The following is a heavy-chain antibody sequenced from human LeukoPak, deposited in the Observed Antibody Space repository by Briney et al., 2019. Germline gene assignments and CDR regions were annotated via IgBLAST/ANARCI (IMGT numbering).Heavy chain of an antibody. CDR2: ISSSSSYI. CDR1: GFTFSSYS. CDR3: ARDLAGQAYYYYGMDV. Sequence: GGSLRLSCAASGFTFSSYSMNWVRQAPGKGLEWVSSISSSSSYIYYADSVKGRFTISRDNAKNSLYLQMNSLRAEDTAVYYCARDLAGQAYYYYGMDVWGQGTTVTVSS. J-gene: IGHJ6*02. V-gene: IGHV3-21*01.